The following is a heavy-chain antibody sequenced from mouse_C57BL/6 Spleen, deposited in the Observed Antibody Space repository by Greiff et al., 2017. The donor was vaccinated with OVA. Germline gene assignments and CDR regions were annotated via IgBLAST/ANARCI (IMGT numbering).Heavy chain of an antibody. Sequence: EVKLMESGGGLVKPGGSLKLSCAASGFTFSDYGMHWVRQAPEKGLEWVAYISSGSSTIYYADTVKGRFTISRDNAKNTLFLQMTSLRSEDTAMYYCAREGLRSPYFDYWGQGTTLTVSS. CDR1: GFTFSDYG. J-gene: IGHJ2*01. CDR2: ISSGSSTI. CDR3: AREGLRSPYFDY. D-gene: IGHD1-1*01. V-gene: IGHV5-17*01.